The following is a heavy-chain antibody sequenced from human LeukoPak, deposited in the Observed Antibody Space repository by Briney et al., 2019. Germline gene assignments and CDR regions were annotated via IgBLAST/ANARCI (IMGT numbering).Heavy chain of an antibody. CDR1: GFTFSSYG. J-gene: IGHJ5*02. V-gene: IGHV3-30*02. CDR3: AKDPYGDYGNWFDP. D-gene: IGHD4-17*01. CDR2: IRYDGSNK. Sequence: PGGSLRLSCAASGFTFSSYGMHCVRQAPGKGLEWVAFIRYDGSNKYYADSVKGRFTISRDNSKNTLYLQMNSLRAEDTAVYYCAKDPYGDYGNWFDPWGQGTLLTVSS.